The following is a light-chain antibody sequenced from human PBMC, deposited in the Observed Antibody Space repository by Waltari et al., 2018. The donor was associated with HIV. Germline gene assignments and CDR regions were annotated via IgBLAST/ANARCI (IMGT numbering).Light chain of an antibody. J-gene: IGLJ1*01. CDR1: SSDVASYNL. Sequence: QSALTQPASVSGSAGQSITISCTGTSSDVASYNLVSWYQHHPGKAPKVMIYAVTKRPAGVSDRFSGSKSGSTASLTISGLQAEDEADYYCCSYAGTSTYVFGTGTKVTVL. V-gene: IGLV2-23*02. CDR3: CSYAGTSTYV. CDR2: AVT.